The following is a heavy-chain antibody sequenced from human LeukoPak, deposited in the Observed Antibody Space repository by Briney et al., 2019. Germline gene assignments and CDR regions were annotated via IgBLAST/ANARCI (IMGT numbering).Heavy chain of an antibody. J-gene: IGHJ4*02. CDR2: INTNTGNP. V-gene: IGHV7-4-1*02. D-gene: IGHD3-22*01. CDR3: ARDLNSAYYYDSSGYYERDY. Sequence: ASVKVSCKASGYTFTSYAMNWVRQTPGQGLEWMGWINTNTGNPTYAQGLTGRFVFSLDTSVSTAYLQISSLKAEDTAVYYCARDLNSAYYYDSSGYYERDYWGQGTLVTVSS. CDR1: GYTFTSYA.